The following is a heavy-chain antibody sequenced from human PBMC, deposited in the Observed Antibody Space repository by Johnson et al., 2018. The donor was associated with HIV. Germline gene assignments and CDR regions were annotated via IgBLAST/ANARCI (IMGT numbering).Heavy chain of an antibody. CDR1: GFTFSSYA. CDR2: ISGSGGST. V-gene: IGHV3-23*01. Sequence: AQLLESGGGLVQPGGSLRLSCAASGFTFSSYAMSWVRQAPGKGLEWVSAISGSGGSTYSADFVKGRFTISRDNAKTSLYLQMNSLRAEDTAVYYCARSLGGELSLYTYGSDVFDIWGQGTMVTVSS. CDR3: ARSLGGELSLYTYGSDVFDI. D-gene: IGHD3-16*02. J-gene: IGHJ3*02.